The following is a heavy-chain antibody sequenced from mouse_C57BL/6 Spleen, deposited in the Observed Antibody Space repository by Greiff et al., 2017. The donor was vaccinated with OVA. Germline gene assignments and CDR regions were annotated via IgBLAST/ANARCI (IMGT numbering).Heavy chain of an antibody. V-gene: IGHV1-50*01. Sequence: QVQLQQPGAELVKPGASVKLSCKASGYTFTSYWMQWVKQRPGQGLEWIGEIDPSDSYTNYNQKFKGKATLTVDTSSSTAYMQLSSLTSEDSAVYYCARRGLLGGFAYWGQGTLVTVSA. J-gene: IGHJ3*01. CDR2: IDPSDSYT. CDR1: GYTFTSYW. D-gene: IGHD2-3*01. CDR3: ARRGLLGGFAY.